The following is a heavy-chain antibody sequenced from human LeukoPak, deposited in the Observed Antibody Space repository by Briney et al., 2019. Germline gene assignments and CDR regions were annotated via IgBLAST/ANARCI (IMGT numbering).Heavy chain of an antibody. CDR2: ISTSSSYI. J-gene: IGHJ6*03. CDR1: GFTLSRYS. CDR3: ARAPGVRYYYYMDV. D-gene: IGHD2-8*01. Sequence: AGGSLRLSCAASGFTLSRYSMNWVRQAPGKGLEWVSSISTSSSYIYYADSVKGRFTISRDNVKNSLYLQMNSLRAEDTALYYCARAPGVRYYYYMDVWGKGTTVTVSS. V-gene: IGHV3-21*04.